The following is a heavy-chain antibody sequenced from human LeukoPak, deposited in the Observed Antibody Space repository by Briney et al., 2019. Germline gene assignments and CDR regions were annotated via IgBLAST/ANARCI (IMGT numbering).Heavy chain of an antibody. J-gene: IGHJ4*02. CDR1: GYTFTSYG. Sequence: ASVKVSCKASGYTFTSYGISWVRQAPGQGLEWMGWISAYNGNTNYAQKLQGRVTMTTDTSTSTAYMELRSLRAEDAAVYYCARERYYDSLTGYTEGAFDYWGQGTLVTVSS. D-gene: IGHD3-9*01. CDR2: ISAYNGNT. V-gene: IGHV1-18*01. CDR3: ARERYYDSLTGYTEGAFDY.